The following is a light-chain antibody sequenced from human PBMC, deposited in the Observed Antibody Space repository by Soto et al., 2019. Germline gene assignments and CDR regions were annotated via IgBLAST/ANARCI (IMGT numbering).Light chain of an antibody. CDR1: SSDVGGYNY. CDR2: DVS. CDR3: SSYTSSSTVV. Sequence: QSALAQPASVSGSPGQSITISCSGTSSDVGGYNYVSWYQQHPGKAPKLMIYDVSNRPSGVSNRFPGSRSCNTAPLTISGLQGEDEADYYCSSYTSSSTVVFGGGTKLTVL. J-gene: IGLJ2*01. V-gene: IGLV2-14*03.